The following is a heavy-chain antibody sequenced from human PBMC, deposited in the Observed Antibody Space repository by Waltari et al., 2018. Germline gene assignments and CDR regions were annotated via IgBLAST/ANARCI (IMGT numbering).Heavy chain of an antibody. J-gene: IGHJ4*02. Sequence: QLQLQESGPGLVKPSETLSLTCTVSGGSISSSSYYWGWIRQPPGKGLEWIGSFYYSGSTYYNPSLKSRVTIAVDTSNNQFSLKLSSVTAADTAVYYCARSVTTGAASIAVIDYWGQGTLVTVSS. D-gene: IGHD6-19*01. CDR2: FYYSGST. V-gene: IGHV4-39*01. CDR3: ARSVTTGAASIAVIDY. CDR1: GGSISSSSYY.